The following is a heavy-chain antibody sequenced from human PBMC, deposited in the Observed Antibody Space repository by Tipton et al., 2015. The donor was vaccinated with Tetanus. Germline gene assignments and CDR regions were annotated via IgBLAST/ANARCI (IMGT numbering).Heavy chain of an antibody. V-gene: IGHV4-61*01. CDR2: IYYSGTT. J-gene: IGHJ5*02. Sequence: TLSLTCTVSGGSVRSTNSYWSWLRQPPGKGLEWIGYIYYSGTTKYNPSLKSRVTMPVDTSKNQFSLRLNSVTAADTAMYYCVRSSPIRVADKWGVDWFDPWGQGTLVTVSS. D-gene: IGHD6-19*01. CDR3: VRSSPIRVADKWGVDWFDP. CDR1: GGSVRSTNSY.